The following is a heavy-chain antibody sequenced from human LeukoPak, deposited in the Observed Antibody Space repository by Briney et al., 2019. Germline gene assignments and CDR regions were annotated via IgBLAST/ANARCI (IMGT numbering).Heavy chain of an antibody. Sequence: GASVKVSCKASGYTFTGYYMHWVRQAPGQGHEWMGRINPNSGGTDYAQKFQGRVTMTRDTSTSTAYMELSRLRSDDTAVYYCARLIYSGYDRDYWGQGTLVTVSS. CDR1: GYTFTGYY. J-gene: IGHJ4*02. V-gene: IGHV1-2*06. CDR2: INPNSGGT. D-gene: IGHD5-12*01. CDR3: ARLIYSGYDRDY.